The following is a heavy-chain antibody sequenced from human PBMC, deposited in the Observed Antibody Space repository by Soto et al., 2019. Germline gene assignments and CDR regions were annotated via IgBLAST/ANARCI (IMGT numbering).Heavy chain of an antibody. V-gene: IGHV3-74*01. CDR1: GFTFRSSW. J-gene: IGHJ4*02. D-gene: IGHD6-19*01. Sequence: VQLVESGGGLVQPGGSLRLSCVASGFTFRSSWMHWVRQAPGKGLVWVSRINSDATTKNYAEYAKGRFTIARDNSENTLYPQMASLTAEATAVYYCARGPTGWYGYDYWGQGALLTVSS. CDR2: INSDATTK. CDR3: ARGPTGWYGYDY.